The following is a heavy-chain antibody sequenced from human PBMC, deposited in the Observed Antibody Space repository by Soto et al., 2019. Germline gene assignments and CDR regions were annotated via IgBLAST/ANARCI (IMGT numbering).Heavy chain of an antibody. V-gene: IGHV3-30*03. Sequence: PVGSLRLSCAASGFTFSSYGMHWVRQAPGKGLEWVALITYAGSNKNYADSVKGRFTISRDNSENTLYLQMNSLRPEDTAVYYCARSEQYQVFAFDIWGQGTMVTVSS. D-gene: IGHD6-19*01. CDR3: ARSEQYQVFAFDI. CDR1: GFTFSSYG. CDR2: ITYAGSNK. J-gene: IGHJ3*02.